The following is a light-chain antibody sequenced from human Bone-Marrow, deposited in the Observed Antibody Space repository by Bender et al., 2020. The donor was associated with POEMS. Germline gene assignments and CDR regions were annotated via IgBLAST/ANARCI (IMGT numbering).Light chain of an antibody. CDR1: YSNLGSNY. CDR3: SSWDDSLSGWV. Sequence: QSVLTQPPSASGAPGQRVTISCSGSYSNLGSNYGNWYQQLPGTAPKLVVYSNYQRPSGVPARFSGSTSGTSASLAISDIQSEDEGDYYCSSWDDSLSGWVFGGGTKLTVL. J-gene: IGLJ3*02. CDR2: SNY. V-gene: IGLV1-44*01.